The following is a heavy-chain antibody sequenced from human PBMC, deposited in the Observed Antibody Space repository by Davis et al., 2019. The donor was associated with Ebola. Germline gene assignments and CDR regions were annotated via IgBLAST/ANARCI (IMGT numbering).Heavy chain of an antibody. CDR1: GFTFSSYA. CDR3: AKDLPDYDFWSGYQYYFDY. CDR2: ISGSGGST. D-gene: IGHD3-3*01. J-gene: IGHJ4*02. Sequence: GESLKISCAASGFTFSSYAMSWVRQAPGKGLGWVSAISGSGGSTYYADSVKGRFTISRDNSKNTLYLQMNSLRAEDTAVYYCAKDLPDYDFWSGYQYYFDYWGQGTLVTVSS. V-gene: IGHV3-23*01.